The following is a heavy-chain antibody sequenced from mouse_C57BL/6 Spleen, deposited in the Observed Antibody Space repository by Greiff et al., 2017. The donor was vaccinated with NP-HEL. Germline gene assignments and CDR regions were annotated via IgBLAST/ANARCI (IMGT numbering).Heavy chain of an antibody. V-gene: IGHV1-52*01. Sequence: QVQLQQPGAELVRPGSSVKLSCKASGYTFTSYWMHWVKQRPIQGLEWIGNIDPSDSETHYNQKFKDKATLTVDKSSSTAYMQLSSLTSEDSAVYYGARNYDSSYGGWYFDVWGTGTTVTVSS. CDR1: GYTFTSYW. CDR2: IDPSDSET. J-gene: IGHJ1*03. D-gene: IGHD1-1*01. CDR3: ARNYDSSYGGWYFDV.